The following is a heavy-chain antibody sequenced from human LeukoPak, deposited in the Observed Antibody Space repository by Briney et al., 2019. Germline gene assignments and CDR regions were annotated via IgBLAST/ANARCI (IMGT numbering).Heavy chain of an antibody. J-gene: IGHJ5*02. CDR1: GGSFSGYY. CDR3: ARGQLVVPAAISVNWFDP. Sequence: PSETLSLTCAVYGGSFSGYYWSWIRQPPGKGLEWIGEIKHSGSTNYNPSLKSRVTISVDTSKNQFSLKLSSVTAADTAVYYCARGQLVVPAAISVNWFDPWGQGTLVTVSS. D-gene: IGHD2-2*02. CDR2: IKHSGST. V-gene: IGHV4-34*01.